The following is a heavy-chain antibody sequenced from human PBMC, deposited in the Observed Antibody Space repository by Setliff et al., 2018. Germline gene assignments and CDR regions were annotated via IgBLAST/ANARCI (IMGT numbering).Heavy chain of an antibody. CDR1: GYTFTSYG. Sequence: ASVKVSCKVSGYTFTSYGISWVRQAPGQGLEWMGWISAYNANTNYAQKLQGRVTMTTDTSTSTAYMELRSLRSDDTAVYYCARDKAKWLVFNRWFDPWGQGTLVTVSS. CDR2: ISAYNANT. D-gene: IGHD6-19*01. CDR3: ARDKAKWLVFNRWFDP. J-gene: IGHJ5*02. V-gene: IGHV1-18*01.